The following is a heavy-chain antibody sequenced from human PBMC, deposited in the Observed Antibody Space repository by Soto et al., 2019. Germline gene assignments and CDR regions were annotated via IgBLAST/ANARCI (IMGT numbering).Heavy chain of an antibody. CDR1: GYTFTSYD. D-gene: IGHD6-13*01. CDR2: MNPNSGNT. V-gene: IGHV1-8*01. J-gene: IGHJ4*02. CDR3: ARGRIGRKAAAGTYFDY. Sequence: ASVKVSCKASGYTFTSYDINWVRQATGQGLEWMGWMNPNSGNTGYAQKFQGRVTMTRNTSISTAYMELSSLRSEDTAVYYCARGRIGRKAAAGTYFDYWGQGTLVTVPS.